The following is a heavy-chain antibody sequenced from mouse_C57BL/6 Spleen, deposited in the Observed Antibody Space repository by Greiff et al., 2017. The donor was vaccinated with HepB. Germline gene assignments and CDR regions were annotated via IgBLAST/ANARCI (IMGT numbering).Heavy chain of an antibody. Sequence: EVQLQQSGPGLAKPSQTLSLTCSVTGYSITSDYWNWIRKFPGNKLEYMGYISYSGSTYYNPSLKSRISITRDTSQNQYYLQLNSVTTEDTATYYGARATTVLHWYFDVWGTGTTVTVSS. CDR3: ARATTVLHWYFDV. J-gene: IGHJ1*03. CDR2: ISYSGST. V-gene: IGHV3-8*01. CDR1: GYSITSDY. D-gene: IGHD1-1*01.